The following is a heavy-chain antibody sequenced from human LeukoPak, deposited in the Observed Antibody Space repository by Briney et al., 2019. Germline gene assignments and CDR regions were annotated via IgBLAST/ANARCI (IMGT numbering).Heavy chain of an antibody. V-gene: IGHV4-59*12. CDR1: GGSISPYY. Sequence: SETLSLTCTVSGGSISPYYWSWIRQHPGKGLEWIGYIYYSGSTYYNPSLKSRVTISVDTSKNQFSLKLSSVTAADTAVYYCARVRAARLDYWGQGTLVTVSS. CDR2: IYYSGST. CDR3: ARVRAARLDY. J-gene: IGHJ4*02. D-gene: IGHD6-6*01.